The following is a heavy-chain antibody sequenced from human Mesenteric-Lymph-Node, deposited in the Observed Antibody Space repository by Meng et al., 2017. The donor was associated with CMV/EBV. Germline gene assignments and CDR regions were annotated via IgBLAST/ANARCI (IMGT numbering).Heavy chain of an antibody. CDR3: AKEYVHDS. Sequence: GGSLRLSCAASGFTFSSYGMNWVRQAPGKGLEWVAVIWYDGSNKYYADSVKGRFTVSRDNSKNTLYLQMNSLRADDTAVYYCAKEYVHDSWGQGTQVTVSS. J-gene: IGHJ4*02. V-gene: IGHV3-33*06. D-gene: IGHD3-10*02. CDR2: IWYDGSNK. CDR1: GFTFSSYG.